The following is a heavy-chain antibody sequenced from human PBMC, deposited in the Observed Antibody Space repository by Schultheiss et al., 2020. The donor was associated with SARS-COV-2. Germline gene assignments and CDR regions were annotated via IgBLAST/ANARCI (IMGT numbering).Heavy chain of an antibody. D-gene: IGHD5-18*01. CDR1: GYTFTTYG. Sequence: ASVKVSCKASGYTFTTYGITWVRQAPGQGLEWMGWINPNSGGTNYAQKFQGRVTMTTDTSTSTAYMELRSLRSDDTAVYYCARGDVDTAMDYWGQGTLVTVSS. V-gene: IGHV1-18*01. CDR2: INPNSGGT. J-gene: IGHJ4*02. CDR3: ARGDVDTAMDY.